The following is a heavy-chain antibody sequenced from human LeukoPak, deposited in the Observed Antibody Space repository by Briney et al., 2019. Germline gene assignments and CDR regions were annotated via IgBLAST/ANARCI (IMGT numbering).Heavy chain of an antibody. CDR3: ASLELLWFGELSPDY. D-gene: IGHD3-10*01. CDR2: ISSSSSYI. CDR1: GFTFSSYS. Sequence: GGSLRLSCAASGFTFSSYSMNWVRQAPGKGLEWVSSISSSSSYIYYADSVKGRFTISGDNAKNSLYLQMNSLRAEDTAVYYCASLELLWFGELSPDYWGQGTLVTVSS. J-gene: IGHJ4*02. V-gene: IGHV3-21*01.